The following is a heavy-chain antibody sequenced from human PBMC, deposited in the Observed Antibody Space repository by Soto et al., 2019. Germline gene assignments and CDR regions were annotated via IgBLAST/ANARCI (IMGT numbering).Heavy chain of an antibody. CDR1: AFTFSFYA. J-gene: IGHJ4*01. CDR3: ARPYCSGGICYYYFDY. CDR2: IYYDGSNK. V-gene: IGHV3-33*01. D-gene: IGHD2-15*01. Sequence: GESLKISCAASAFTFSFYAMHWVRQAPGKGLEWVAVIYYDGSNKYYADSVKGRFTISRDNSKNTLYLQMNSLRAEDTAVYYCARPYCSGGICYYYFDYWGHGTLVTVSS.